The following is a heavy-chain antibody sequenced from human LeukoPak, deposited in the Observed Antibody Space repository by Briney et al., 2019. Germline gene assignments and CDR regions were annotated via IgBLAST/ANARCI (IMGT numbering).Heavy chain of an antibody. J-gene: IGHJ5*02. Sequence: GASVKVSCKASGYIFTGYYMHWVRQAPGQGLEWMGWINPNSGDTNYAQKFQGRVTMTRDTSVSTAYMELSRLRSDDTAVYYCARDSLVVVTAPGWFDPWGQGTLVTVSS. CDR3: ARDSLVVVTAPGWFDP. V-gene: IGHV1-2*02. D-gene: IGHD2-21*02. CDR2: INPNSGDT. CDR1: GYIFTGYY.